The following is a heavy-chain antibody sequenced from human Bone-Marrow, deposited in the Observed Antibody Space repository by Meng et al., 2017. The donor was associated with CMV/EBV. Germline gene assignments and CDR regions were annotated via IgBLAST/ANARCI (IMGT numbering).Heavy chain of an antibody. CDR2: ISGSGGST. V-gene: IGHV3-23*01. J-gene: IGHJ4*02. CDR1: GFTFSSYA. CDR3: AKSDDYGDSDY. D-gene: IGHD4-17*01. Sequence: EVRLLESGGGVVQHGGSLRLSCAASGFTFSSYAVSWVRQAPGKGLEWVSAISGSGGSTYYADSVKGRFTISRDNSKNTLYLQMNSLRAEDTAVYYCAKSDDYGDSDYWGQGTLVTVSS.